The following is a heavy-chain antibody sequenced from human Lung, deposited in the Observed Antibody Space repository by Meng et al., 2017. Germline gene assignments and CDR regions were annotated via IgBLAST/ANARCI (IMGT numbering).Heavy chain of an antibody. V-gene: IGHV4-34*01. CDR1: GGSLSDYY. D-gene: IGHD4-11*01. CDR3: ARGPTTMAHDFDY. CDR2: INHSGST. J-gene: IGHJ4*02. Sequence: HVQLQQWGAGVLKPSETLSLACVVSGGSLSDYYWSWIRQPPGKGLEWIGEINHSGSTNYNPSLESRATISVDTSQNNLSLKLSSVTAADSAVYYCARGPTTMAHDFDYWGQGTLVTVSS.